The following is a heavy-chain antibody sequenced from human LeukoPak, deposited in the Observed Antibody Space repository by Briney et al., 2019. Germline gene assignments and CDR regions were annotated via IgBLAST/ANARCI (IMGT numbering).Heavy chain of an antibody. J-gene: IGHJ3*02. CDR3: ARDSLWAFDI. CDR2: ISYDGSNK. V-gene: IGHV3-30-3*01. Sequence: GGSLRLSCAASGFTFSNYTMHWVRQAPGKGLEWVALISYDGSNKYYADSVKGRFTISRDNSKNTLYLQMNSLRAEDTAVYYCARDSLWAFDIWGQGTMVTVSS. CDR1: GFTFSNYT.